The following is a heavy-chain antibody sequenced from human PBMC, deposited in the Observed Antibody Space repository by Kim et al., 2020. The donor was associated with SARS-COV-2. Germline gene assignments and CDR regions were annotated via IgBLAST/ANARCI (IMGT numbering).Heavy chain of an antibody. Sequence: ASVKVSCKASGYTFTSYAMNWVRQAPGQGLEWMGWINTNTGNPTYAQGFTGRFVFSLDTSVSTAYLQIISLKAEDTAVYYCARDPGMVTIFGVVITDYYYYGMDVWGQGTTVTVSS. V-gene: IGHV7-4-1*02. CDR2: INTNTGNP. CDR1: GYTFTSYA. D-gene: IGHD3-3*01. CDR3: ARDPGMVTIFGVVITDYYYYGMDV. J-gene: IGHJ6*02.